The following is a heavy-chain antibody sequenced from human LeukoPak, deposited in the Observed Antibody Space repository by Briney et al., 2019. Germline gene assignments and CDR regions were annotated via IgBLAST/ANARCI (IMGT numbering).Heavy chain of an antibody. Sequence: SQTLSLTCTVSGGSISSGSYYWSWIRQPAGKGLEWIGRIYTGGSTNYNPSLKSRVTISVDTSKNQFSLKLSSVTAADTAVYYCARDRSYDFWSGYYIWGQGTLVTVSS. D-gene: IGHD3-3*01. V-gene: IGHV4-61*02. CDR3: ARDRSYDFWSGYYI. J-gene: IGHJ4*02. CDR1: GGSISSGSYY. CDR2: IYTGGST.